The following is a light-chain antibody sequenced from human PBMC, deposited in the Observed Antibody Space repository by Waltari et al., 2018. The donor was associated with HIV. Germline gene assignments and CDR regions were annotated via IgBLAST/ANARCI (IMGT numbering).Light chain of an antibody. CDR2: EVS. CDR1: SCDVRGYNY. Sequence: QSALTQPASFSGSPEQSITISCHRTSCDVRGYNYLSWYLPHPAQAPTLMIYEVSNRPSGISNLFSGSKSGNTVSLTISGLQAEDEADYYCSSYTTSSALVFGGGTNLTVL. V-gene: IGLV2-14*01. CDR3: SSYTTSSALV. J-gene: IGLJ2*01.